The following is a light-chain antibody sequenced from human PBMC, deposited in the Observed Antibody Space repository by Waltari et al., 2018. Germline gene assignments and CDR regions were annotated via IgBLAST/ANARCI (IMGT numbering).Light chain of an antibody. V-gene: IGLV2-23*02. CDR2: EVS. J-gene: IGLJ1*01. Sequence: QSALTQPASVSGSPGQSITISCTGTSSDVGSYDLVSWYQQHPGRAPKLVIFEVSKRPSGVSARFSGSKSGNTASLTISGLQAEDEADYYCCSYGGSRSVFGSGTKVTVL. CDR1: SSDVGSYDL. CDR3: CSYGGSRSV.